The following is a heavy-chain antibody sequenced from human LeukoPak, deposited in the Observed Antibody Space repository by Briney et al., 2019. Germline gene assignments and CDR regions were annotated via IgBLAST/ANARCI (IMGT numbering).Heavy chain of an antibody. D-gene: IGHD6-19*01. CDR1: GGSISSSSYY. CDR3: GTVGSSGPEPDFDY. J-gene: IGHJ4*02. Sequence: SETLSLTCTVSGGSISSSSYYWGWIRQPPGKGLEWIGSIYYSGSTNYNPSLKSRVTISVDTSKNQFSLKLSSVTAADTAVYYCGTVGSSGPEPDFDYWGQGTLVTVSS. V-gene: IGHV4-39*07. CDR2: IYYSGST.